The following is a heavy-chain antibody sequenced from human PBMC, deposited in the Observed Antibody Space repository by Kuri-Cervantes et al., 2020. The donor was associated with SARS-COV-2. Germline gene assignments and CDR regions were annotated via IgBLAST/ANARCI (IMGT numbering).Heavy chain of an antibody. CDR2: ISGSGSST. V-gene: IGHV3-23*01. CDR3: AKVPVGGVAGTDEYYFDY. Sequence: GGSLRLSCAASGFTFSSYAMSWVRQAPGKGLEWVSAISGSGSSTYYADSVKGRFTISRDNSKNTLYLQMNSLRAEDTAVYYCAKVPVGGVAGTDEYYFDYWGQGTLVTVSS. CDR1: GFTFSSYA. J-gene: IGHJ4*02. D-gene: IGHD6-19*01.